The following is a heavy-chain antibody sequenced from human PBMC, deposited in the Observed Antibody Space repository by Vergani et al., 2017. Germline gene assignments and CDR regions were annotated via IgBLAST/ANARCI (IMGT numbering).Heavy chain of an antibody. CDR1: GGSISSGSYY. V-gene: IGHV4-61*02. CDR2: IYTSGST. Sequence: QVQLQESGPGLVKPSQTLSLTCTVSGGSISSGSYYWSWIRQPAGKGLEWIGLIYTSGSTNYNPSLKSRVTMSVDTSTNQFSLKLSSVTAADTAVYYCARDGDYDDSSEGTGHYDMDVWGKGTTVTVSS. CDR3: ARDGDYDDSSEGTGHYDMDV. D-gene: IGHD3-22*01. J-gene: IGHJ6*03.